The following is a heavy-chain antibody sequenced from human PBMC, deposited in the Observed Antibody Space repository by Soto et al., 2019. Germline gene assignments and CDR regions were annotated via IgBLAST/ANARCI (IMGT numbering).Heavy chain of an antibody. CDR3: ARDHRNGDYFDY. CDR1: GGTFSSYA. D-gene: IGHD4-17*01. CDR2: IIPIFGTA. V-gene: IGHV1-69*12. J-gene: IGHJ4*02. Sequence: QVQLVQSGAEVKKPGSSVKVSCKASGGTFSSYAISWVRQAPGQGLEWMGGIIPIFGTANYAQKFQGRVTIXAXXSTSTAYMELSSLRSEDTAVYYCARDHRNGDYFDYWGQGTLVTVSS.